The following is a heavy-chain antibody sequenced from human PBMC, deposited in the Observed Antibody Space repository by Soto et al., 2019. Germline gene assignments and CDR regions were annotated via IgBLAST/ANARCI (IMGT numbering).Heavy chain of an antibody. V-gene: IGHV3-33*01. CDR1: GFTFSSYG. D-gene: IGHD3-22*01. CDR3: ARGGYYDTSGYYSTSYYFDY. CDR2: IWYDGSNK. J-gene: IGHJ4*02. Sequence: QVQLVESGGGVVQPGRSLRLSCEASGFTFSSYGMHWVRLAPGKGLEWVAVIWYDGSNKYYADSVKGRFTISRDNSKNTLYLQMNSLRAEDTSVYHCARGGYYDTSGYYSTSYYFDYWGQGTLVTVSS.